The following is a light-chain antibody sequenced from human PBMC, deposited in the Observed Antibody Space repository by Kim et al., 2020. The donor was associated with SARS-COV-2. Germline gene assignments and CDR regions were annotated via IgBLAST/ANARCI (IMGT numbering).Light chain of an antibody. CDR1: QSVSSN. CDR2: GAS. Sequence: EIVMTQSPATLSVSPGERATLSCRASQSVSSNLAWYQQKPGQAPRLLIYGASTRATGIPARFSGSGSGTEFTLTISSLQSEDFAVYYCQQYNNWPPWYSFGQGTKPEI. V-gene: IGKV3-15*01. J-gene: IGKJ2*03. CDR3: QQYNNWPPWYS.